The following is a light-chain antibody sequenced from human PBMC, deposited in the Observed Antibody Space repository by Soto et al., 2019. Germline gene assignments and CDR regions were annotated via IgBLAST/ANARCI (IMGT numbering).Light chain of an antibody. CDR1: QNILTH. J-gene: IGKJ5*01. CDR3: QQSYTTPT. V-gene: IGKV1-39*01. Sequence: DINMTQSPSSLSASLGDRVTITCRASQNILTHLNWYQQKPGKAPRLLIYGASTLQSGVPSWFSGSGSGTDFTLTISSLQREDFATYFCQQSYTTPTFGQGTRLEFK. CDR2: GAS.